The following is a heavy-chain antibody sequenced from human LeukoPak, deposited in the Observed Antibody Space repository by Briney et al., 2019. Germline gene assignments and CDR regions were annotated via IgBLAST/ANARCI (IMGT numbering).Heavy chain of an antibody. CDR2: IYYTGSP. CDR1: GASISSSNYY. CDR3: ARNCSSGNCYSGAFDI. V-gene: IGHV4-39*02. J-gene: IGHJ3*02. D-gene: IGHD2-15*01. Sequence: PSGTLSLTCTVSGASISSSNYYWGWIRQPPGKGLEWIGTIYYTGSPYYNPPLRGRVSMSVDKSKNHVSLNLNSVTAADTAVYYCARNCSSGNCYSGAFDIWGQGTTVTVSS.